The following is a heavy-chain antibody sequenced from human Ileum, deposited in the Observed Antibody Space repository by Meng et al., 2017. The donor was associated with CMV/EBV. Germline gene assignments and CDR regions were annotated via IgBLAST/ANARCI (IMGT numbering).Heavy chain of an antibody. CDR2: IHPSGST. CDR3: ARGQDNHKGGVH. J-gene: IGHJ4*02. D-gene: IGHD1-14*01. Sequence: VPFQLWGHGLLKPSATLYLTFDGYVASFSDFYWGWTRHLPGKGLEWIGEIHPSGSTNYNPSLESRVSISVHMSNNQFSLKVSSVTAADTAVYYCARGQDNHKGGVHWGQGTLVTVSS. CDR1: VASFSDFY. V-gene: IGHV4-34*01.